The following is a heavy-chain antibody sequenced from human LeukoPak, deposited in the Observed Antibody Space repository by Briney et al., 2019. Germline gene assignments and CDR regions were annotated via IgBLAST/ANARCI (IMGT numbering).Heavy chain of an antibody. CDR1: GGSISSSY. Sequence: SETLSLTCTVSGGSISSSYWNWIRQPPGKGLELIGSIYYSGNSDYNPSLKSRVTISVDTSKNQFSLKLNSVTAADMAVYYCARDLGTTVVTPDYFDLWGRGTLVTVSS. CDR3: ARDLGTTVVTPDYFDL. D-gene: IGHD4-23*01. V-gene: IGHV4-59*01. CDR2: IYYSGNS. J-gene: IGHJ2*01.